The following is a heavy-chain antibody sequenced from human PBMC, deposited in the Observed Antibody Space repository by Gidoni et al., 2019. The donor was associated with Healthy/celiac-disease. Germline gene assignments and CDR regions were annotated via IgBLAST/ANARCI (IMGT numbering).Heavy chain of an antibody. CDR1: GFTFSSYE. CDR2: ISTSVSPI. Sequence: EVQLVESGGGLVQPGGSLRLSCAASGFTFSSYEMNWVRRAPGKGLEWVSDISTSVSPIYYDDSLKGRFTISRDNAKNSLYLQRNSLRAEDTAVYYCARVSGSNPPGIGMDVWGQGTTVTVS. V-gene: IGHV3-48*03. J-gene: IGHJ6*02. CDR3: ARVSGSNPPGIGMDV. D-gene: IGHD4-4*01.